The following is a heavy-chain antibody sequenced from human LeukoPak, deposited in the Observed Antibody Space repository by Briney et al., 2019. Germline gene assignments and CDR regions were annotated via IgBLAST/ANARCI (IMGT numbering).Heavy chain of an antibody. J-gene: IGHJ6*03. CDR1: GGSISSSSYY. D-gene: IGHD2-2*01. V-gene: IGHV4-39*02. Sequence: PSETLSLTCTVSGGSISSSSYYWGWIRQPPGKGLEWIGGIYYSGSTYYNPSLKSRVTISVDTSKNQFSRKLSSVTAADTAVYYCARDRAGYCSSTSCYYYYYMDVWGKGTTVTVSS. CDR2: IYYSGST. CDR3: ARDRAGYCSSTSCYYYYYMDV.